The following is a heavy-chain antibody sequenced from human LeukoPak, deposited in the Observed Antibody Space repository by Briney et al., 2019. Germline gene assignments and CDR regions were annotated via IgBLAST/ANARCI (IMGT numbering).Heavy chain of an antibody. CDR1: GYSFPTYW. CDR2: IYPGDSDT. V-gene: IGHV5-51*01. CDR3: ARPLDGYCGSTSCYTFDY. D-gene: IGHD2-2*02. J-gene: IGHJ4*02. Sequence: GESLKISCKGSGYSFPTYWIGWVRQMPGKGLEWMGIIYPGDSDTRYSPSFQGQVTISADKSISTAYLQWSSLKASDTAMYYCARPLDGYCGSTSCYTFDYWAQGTLVTVSS.